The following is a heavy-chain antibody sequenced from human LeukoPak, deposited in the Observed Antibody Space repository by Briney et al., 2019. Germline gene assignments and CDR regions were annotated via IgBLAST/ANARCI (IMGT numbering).Heavy chain of an antibody. CDR2: ISGSGGST. V-gene: IGHV3-23*01. J-gene: IGHJ4*02. Sequence: SGGSLRLSCAASGVTFSSYAMHWVRQAPGKGLEWVSAISGSGGSTYYADSVKGRFTISRDNSKNTLYLQMNSLRAEDTAVYYCAKDRYSGSCELCDYWGQGTLVTVSS. CDR1: GVTFSSYA. CDR3: AKDRYSGSCELCDY. D-gene: IGHD1-26*01.